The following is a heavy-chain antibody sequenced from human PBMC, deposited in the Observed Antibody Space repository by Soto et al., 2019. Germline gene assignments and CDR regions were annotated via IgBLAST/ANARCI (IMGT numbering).Heavy chain of an antibody. D-gene: IGHD6-25*01. CDR3: ARDLRQRLGTGYIDY. Sequence: LSLTCTVSGGSISSYYWRWIRQPPGKGLEWIGYIYYSGSTNYNPSLKSRVTISVDTSKNQFSLKLSSVTAADTAVYYCARDLRQRLGTGYIDYWGQGTLVSVSS. CDR1: GGSISSYY. CDR2: IYYSGST. J-gene: IGHJ4*02. V-gene: IGHV4-59*01.